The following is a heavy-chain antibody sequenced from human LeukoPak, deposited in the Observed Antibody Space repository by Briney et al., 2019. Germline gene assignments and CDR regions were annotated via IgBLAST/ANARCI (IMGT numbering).Heavy chain of an antibody. CDR2: ISYDGSNK. Sequence: GGSLRLSCAASGFTFSSYGMHWVRQAPGMGLEWVAVISYDGSNKYYADSVKGRFTISRDNSKNTLYLQMNSLRAEDTAVYYCAKDRRLRVVPAAGYFQHWGQGTLVTVSS. J-gene: IGHJ1*01. V-gene: IGHV3-30*18. CDR1: GFTFSSYG. CDR3: AKDRRLRVVPAAGYFQH. D-gene: IGHD2-2*01.